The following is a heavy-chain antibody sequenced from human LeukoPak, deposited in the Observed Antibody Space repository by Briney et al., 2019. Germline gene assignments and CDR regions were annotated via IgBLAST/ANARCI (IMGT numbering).Heavy chain of an antibody. D-gene: IGHD3-10*02. CDR1: GFTFSSYA. CDR3: AELGITMIGGV. J-gene: IGHJ6*04. CDR2: ISGSGGRT. V-gene: IGHV3-23*01. Sequence: HPGGSLRLSCAASGFTFSSYAMSWVRQAPGKGLEWVSSISGSGGRTYHADSVKGRFTISRDNAKNSLYLQMNSLRAEDTAVYYCAELGITMIGGVWGKGTTVTISS.